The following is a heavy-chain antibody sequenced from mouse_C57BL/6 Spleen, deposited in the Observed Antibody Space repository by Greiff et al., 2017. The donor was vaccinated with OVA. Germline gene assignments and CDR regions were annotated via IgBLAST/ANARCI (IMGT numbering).Heavy chain of an antibody. CDR2: IYPGNSDT. Sequence: VQLQQSGTVLARPGASVKMSCKTSGYTFTSYWMHWVKQRPGQGLEWIGAIYPGNSDTSYNQKFKGKAKLTAVTSASTPYMELSSLTNEDSAVYYCTRRELLRSSSFDYWGQGTTLTVSS. J-gene: IGHJ2*01. V-gene: IGHV1-5*01. CDR3: TRRELLRSSSFDY. D-gene: IGHD1-1*01. CDR1: GYTFTSYW.